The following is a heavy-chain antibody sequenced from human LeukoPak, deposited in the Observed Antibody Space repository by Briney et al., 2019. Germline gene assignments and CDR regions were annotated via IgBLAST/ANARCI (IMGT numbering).Heavy chain of an antibody. J-gene: IGHJ4*02. Sequence: SETLSLTCAVYGGSFSGYYWGWIRQPPGKGLEWIGSIYYSGSTYYNPSLKSRVTISVDTSKNQFSLKLSSVTAADTAVYYCASIPIVVVPAAPDYWGQGTLVTVSS. D-gene: IGHD2-2*01. V-gene: IGHV4-39*01. CDR3: ASIPIVVVPAAPDY. CDR1: GGSFSGYY. CDR2: IYYSGST.